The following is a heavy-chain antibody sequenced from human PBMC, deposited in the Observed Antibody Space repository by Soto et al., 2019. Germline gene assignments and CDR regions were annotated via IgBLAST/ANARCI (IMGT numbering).Heavy chain of an antibody. CDR3: ARLNSSSWYLHYYYGMDV. V-gene: IGHV4-39*01. Sequence: SETLSLTCTVSGGSISSSSYYWGWIRQPPGKGLEWIGSIYYSGSTYYNQSLKSRVTISVDTSKNQFSLKLSSVTAADTAVYYCARLNSSSWYLHYYYGMDVWGQGTTVTVSS. CDR1: GGSISSSSYY. J-gene: IGHJ6*02. CDR2: IYYSGST. D-gene: IGHD6-13*01.